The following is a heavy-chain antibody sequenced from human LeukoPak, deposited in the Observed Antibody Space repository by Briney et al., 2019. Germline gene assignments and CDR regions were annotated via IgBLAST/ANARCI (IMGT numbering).Heavy chain of an antibody. CDR2: INPNSGGT. CDR1: GDTFTGYY. D-gene: IGHD6-13*01. J-gene: IGHJ6*02. V-gene: IGHV1-2*02. Sequence: ASVKVSCSASGDTFTGYYMHWVRQAPGQGLEWMGWINPNSGGTNYAQKFQGRVTMTRDTSISTAYMELSRLRSDDTAVYYCARCPEQQLSGYYYYYGMDVSGQGTTVTVSS. CDR3: ARCPEQQLSGYYYYYGMDV.